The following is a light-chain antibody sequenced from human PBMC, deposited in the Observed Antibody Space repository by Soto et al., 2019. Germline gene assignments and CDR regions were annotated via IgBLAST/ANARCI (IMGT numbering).Light chain of an antibody. CDR1: PSVSTNY. CDR2: GAS. V-gene: IGKV3-20*01. CDR3: QQYGSSGT. J-gene: IGKJ1*01. Sequence: EIIWTQSPGTQSLSPGERATLSCIACPSVSTNYLAWYQQKPGQAPGRLLYGASNRATGILDRFSGSGSGTDFTLTISRLEPDDFAVYYCQQYGSSGTFGQRTKVDVK.